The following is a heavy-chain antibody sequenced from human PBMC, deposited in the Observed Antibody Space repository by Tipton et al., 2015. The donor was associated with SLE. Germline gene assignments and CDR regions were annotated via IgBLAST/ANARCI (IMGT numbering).Heavy chain of an antibody. CDR3: ARHPLGFYFDY. CDR1: DASISRSTYY. J-gene: IGHJ4*02. CDR2: IHFSGVT. Sequence: TLSLTCTVSDASISRSTYYWGWIRQPPGRGLEWIGSIHFSGVTHYKASLHSRVTISLDTSKNQFSLNLTSVTAADTAVYYCARHPLGFYFDYWGQGALVSVSS. V-gene: IGHV4-39*07.